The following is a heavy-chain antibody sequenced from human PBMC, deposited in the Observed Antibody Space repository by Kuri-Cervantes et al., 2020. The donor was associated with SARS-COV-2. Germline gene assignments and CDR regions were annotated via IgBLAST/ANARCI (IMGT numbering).Heavy chain of an antibody. J-gene: IGHJ6*03. Sequence: SVKVSCKASGGTFSSYAISWVRQAPGQGLEWMGRIIPILGTANYAQKFQGRVTITADKSTSTAYMELSSLRSEDTAVYYCARDGRVYYDFWSGYPPEVHYYYMGVWGKGTTVTVSS. D-gene: IGHD3-3*01. CDR3: ARDGRVYYDFWSGYPPEVHYYYMGV. CDR2: IIPILGTA. V-gene: IGHV1-69*04. CDR1: GGTFSSYA.